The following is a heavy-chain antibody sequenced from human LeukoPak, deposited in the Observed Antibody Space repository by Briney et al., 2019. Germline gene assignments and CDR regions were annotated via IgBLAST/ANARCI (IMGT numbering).Heavy chain of an antibody. CDR2: IIPIFGTA. CDR1: GGTFSSYA. Sequence: ASVKVSCKASGGTFSSYAISWVRQAPGQGLEWMGGIIPIFGTANYAQKFQGRVTITADESTSTAYVELSSLRSEDTAVYYCARNAGFASSSYYFDYWGQGTLVTVSS. CDR3: ARNAGFASSSYYFDY. V-gene: IGHV1-69*13. D-gene: IGHD6-6*01. J-gene: IGHJ4*02.